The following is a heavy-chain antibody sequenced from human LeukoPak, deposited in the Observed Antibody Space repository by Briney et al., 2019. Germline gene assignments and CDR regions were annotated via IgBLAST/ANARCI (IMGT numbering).Heavy chain of an antibody. V-gene: IGHV3-53*04. CDR3: ARADSFGVIILATFFDY. CDR1: GFTVSSNY. D-gene: IGHD3-3*01. CDR2: IYSGGST. Sequence: GGSLRLSCAASGFTVSSNYMSWVRQAPGKGLDWVSVIYSGGSTYYADSVKGRFTISRHNSKNTLYLQMNSLRAEDTAVYYCARADSFGVIILATFFDYWGQGTLVTVSS. J-gene: IGHJ4*02.